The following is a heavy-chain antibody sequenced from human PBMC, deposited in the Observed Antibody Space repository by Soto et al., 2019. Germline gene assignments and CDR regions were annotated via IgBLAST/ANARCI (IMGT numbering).Heavy chain of an antibody. CDR1: GYTFTNYG. J-gene: IGHJ4*02. Sequence: QVQLVQSGAEVKKPGASVKVSCKASGYTFTNYGISWVRQAPGQGLEWMAWISTYTSNAIYAQKLQGRVIVTTDTSASTAYMELRSLRSDDTAVYYCATDFWSGNTVDYWGQGTLVTVSS. CDR3: ATDFWSGNTVDY. CDR2: ISTYTSNA. V-gene: IGHV1-18*01. D-gene: IGHD3-3*01.